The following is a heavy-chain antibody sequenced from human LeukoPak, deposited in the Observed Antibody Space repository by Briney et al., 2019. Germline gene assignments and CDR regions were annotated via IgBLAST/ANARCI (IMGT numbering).Heavy chain of an antibody. CDR3: ARHHSSSFYFDY. Sequence: PSETLSLTCTVSGGSISSSSYYWGWIRQPPGQGLEWIGSIYYSGSTYDKSSLKSRVTISVDASKNQFSLNLSSVTAADTAVYYCARHHSSSFYFDYWGQGTLVTVSP. CDR2: IYYSGST. J-gene: IGHJ4*02. CDR1: GGSISSSSYY. D-gene: IGHD6-13*01. V-gene: IGHV4-39*01.